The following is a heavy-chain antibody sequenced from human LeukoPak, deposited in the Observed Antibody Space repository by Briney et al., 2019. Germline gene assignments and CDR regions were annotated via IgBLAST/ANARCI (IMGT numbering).Heavy chain of an antibody. J-gene: IGHJ4*02. D-gene: IGHD6-19*01. CDR3: VKDGIAVAEPDF. CDR1: GFKFSDYG. V-gene: IGHV3-30*02. CDR2: NQNDGSNK. Sequence: PGGSLRLSCAASGFKFSDYGFHWVRQAPGKGLDWVAFNQNDGSNKYYADSVRGRFTISRDNSRNTLFLQMKSLTAEDAARYYCVKDGIAVAEPDFWGQGVLVIVSS.